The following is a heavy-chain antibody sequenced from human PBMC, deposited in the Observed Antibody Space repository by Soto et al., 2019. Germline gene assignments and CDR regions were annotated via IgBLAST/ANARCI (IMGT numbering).Heavy chain of an antibody. Sequence: GGSLRLSCAASGFTFSSYAMSWVRQAPGKGLEWVSAISGSGGSTYYADSVKGRFTISRDNSKNTLYLQMNSLRAEDTAVYYCAKALRKPAGGFLYYGMDVWGQGTTVTVSS. V-gene: IGHV3-23*01. J-gene: IGHJ6*02. D-gene: IGHD2-8*02. CDR1: GFTFSSYA. CDR3: AKALRKPAGGFLYYGMDV. CDR2: ISGSGGST.